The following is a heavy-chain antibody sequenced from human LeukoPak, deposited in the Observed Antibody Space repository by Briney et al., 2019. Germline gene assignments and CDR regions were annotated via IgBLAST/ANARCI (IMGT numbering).Heavy chain of an antibody. CDR2: IYHSGST. CDR1: GYSISSGYY. D-gene: IGHD5-12*01. J-gene: IGHJ5*02. Sequence: PSETLSLTCTVSGYSISSGYYWGWIRQPPGKGLGWIGSIYHSGSTYYNPSLKSRVTISVDTSKNQFSLKLSSVTAADTAVYYCARDHYSGYDYNWFDPWGQGTLVTVSS. CDR3: ARDHYSGYDYNWFDP. V-gene: IGHV4-38-2*02.